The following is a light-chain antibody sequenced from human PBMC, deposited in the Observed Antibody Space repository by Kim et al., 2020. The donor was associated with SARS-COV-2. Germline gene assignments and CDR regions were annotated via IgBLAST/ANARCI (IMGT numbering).Light chain of an antibody. CDR2: NVS. J-gene: IGLJ1*01. CDR1: SGDVGGYDY. Sequence: QSITFSCTGTSGDVGGYDYVSWYQQHPGKAPKLMIYNVSNRPSGVSNRFSGSKSGNTASLTISGLQAEDEADYYCSSYTSSSTLYVFGTGTKVTVL. CDR3: SSYTSSSTLYV. V-gene: IGLV2-14*03.